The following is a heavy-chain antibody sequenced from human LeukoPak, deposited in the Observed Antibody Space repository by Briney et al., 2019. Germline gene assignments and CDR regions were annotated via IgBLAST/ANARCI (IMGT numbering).Heavy chain of an antibody. Sequence: GASVKVSCKASGYTFTSYYMHWVRQAPGQGLEWMGIINPSGGSTIYAQKFQGRVTMTRDTSTSTVYMELSSLRSEDTAVYYCARAPAGYCSGGSCATFGYWGQGTLVTVSS. CDR2: INPSGGST. J-gene: IGHJ4*02. CDR1: GYTFTSYY. D-gene: IGHD2-15*01. CDR3: ARAPAGYCSGGSCATFGY. V-gene: IGHV1-46*01.